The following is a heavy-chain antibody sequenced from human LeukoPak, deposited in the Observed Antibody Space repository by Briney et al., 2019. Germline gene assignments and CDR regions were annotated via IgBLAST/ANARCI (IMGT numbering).Heavy chain of an antibody. CDR2: INHSGST. CDR1: GGSFSGYY. J-gene: IGHJ4*02. V-gene: IGHV4-34*01. Sequence: SETLSLTCAVYGGSFSGYYWSWIRQPPGKGLEWIGEINHSGSTNYNPSLKSRVTISVDTSKNQFSLKLSSVTAADTAVYYCARANSGYPQTIDYGGQGTLVTVSS. D-gene: IGHD5-12*01. CDR3: ARANSGYPQTIDY.